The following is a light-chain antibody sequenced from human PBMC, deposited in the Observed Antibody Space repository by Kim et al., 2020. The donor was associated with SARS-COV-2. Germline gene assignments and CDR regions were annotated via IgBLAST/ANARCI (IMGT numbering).Light chain of an antibody. V-gene: IGKV3D-20*01. CDR2: DAS. CDR1: QSLSNNY. Sequence: EIVLTQSPATLYLSPGEGPILSCGASQSLSNNYLAWYQHKPGLAPRLLIYDASIRATGIPDRFSGSGSGTDFTLTISRLEPEDFAVYYCQQFGGSPMYTFGQGTKLVI. J-gene: IGKJ2*01. CDR3: QQFGGSPMYT.